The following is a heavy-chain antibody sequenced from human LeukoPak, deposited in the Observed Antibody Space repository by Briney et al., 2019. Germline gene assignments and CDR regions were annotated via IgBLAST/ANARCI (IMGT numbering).Heavy chain of an antibody. CDR3: ARVRIGETSYDASDV. CDR1: GGSISSHY. V-gene: IGHV4-59*11. D-gene: IGHD1-26*01. J-gene: IGHJ3*01. Sequence: SETLSLTCTVSGGSISSHYWTWIRQPPGKGLEWIGDIYITGSTNYNPYLKRRVTISVDTSKNQFSLRLSSVTAADTAVYYCARVRIGETSYDASDVWGLGTMVTVSS. CDR2: IYITGST.